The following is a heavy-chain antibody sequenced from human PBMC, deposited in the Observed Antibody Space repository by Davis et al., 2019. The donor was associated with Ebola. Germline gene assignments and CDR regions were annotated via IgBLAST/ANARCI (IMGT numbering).Heavy chain of an antibody. CDR1: GFIFSHYY. Sequence: SGFIFSHYYMNRVRQSPGKGLEWVSTISKTSVYTYYAESVTGRFTISRDNAKNSLYLQMDGLRVDDTAVDYCASGLDYWGQGSLVTVSS. V-gene: IGHV3-11*06. CDR3: ASGLDY. J-gene: IGHJ4*02. CDR2: ISKTSVYT.